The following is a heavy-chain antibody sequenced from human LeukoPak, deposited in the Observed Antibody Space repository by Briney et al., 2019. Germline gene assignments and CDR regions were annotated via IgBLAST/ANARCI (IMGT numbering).Heavy chain of an antibody. CDR2: ISGSGGST. CDR1: GFTFSSYA. CDR3: AKDYYGSGSWYNWFDP. V-gene: IGHV3-23*01. Sequence: SGGSLRLSCAASGFTFSSYAMSWVRQAPGKGLEWVSAISGSGGSTYYADSVKGRFTIPRDNSKNTLYLQMNSLRAEDTAVYYCAKDYYGSGSWYNWFDPWGQGTLVTVSS. D-gene: IGHD3-10*01. J-gene: IGHJ5*02.